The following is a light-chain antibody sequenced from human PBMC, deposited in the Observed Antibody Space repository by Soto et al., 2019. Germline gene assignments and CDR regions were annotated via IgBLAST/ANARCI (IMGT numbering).Light chain of an antibody. Sequence: DIQMTQSPSTLSASVGDRVTITCRASQSISSWLAWYQQKPGKAPKLLIYKASNLQSGVPSRFSGSGSGTEFTLTISRLQPDDFATYYCQQYNIYNTFGQGTKVDIK. J-gene: IGKJ2*01. CDR1: QSISSW. CDR2: KAS. CDR3: QQYNIYNT. V-gene: IGKV1-5*03.